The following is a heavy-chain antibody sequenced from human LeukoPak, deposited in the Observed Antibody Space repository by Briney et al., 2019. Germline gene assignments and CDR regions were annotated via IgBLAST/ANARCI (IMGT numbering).Heavy chain of an antibody. CDR2: ISAYNGNT. CDR3: ARDSSNYEYYYYYMDV. V-gene: IGHV1-18*01. Sequence: ASVKVSCKASGYTFTSYGISWVRQAPGQGLEWMGWISAYNGNTNYAQKLQGRVTMTTDTSTSTAYMELSSLRSEDTAVYYCARDSSNYEYYYYYMDVWGKGTTVTVSS. J-gene: IGHJ6*03. D-gene: IGHD4-11*01. CDR1: GYTFTSYG.